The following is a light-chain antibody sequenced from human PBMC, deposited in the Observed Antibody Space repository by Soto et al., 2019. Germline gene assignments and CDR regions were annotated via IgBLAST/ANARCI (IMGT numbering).Light chain of an antibody. V-gene: IGKV3-15*01. CDR1: QSVAGN. CDR3: QQRSNWPIT. J-gene: IGKJ5*01. Sequence: EIVMTQSPATLSVSPGDTATLSCRASQSVAGNLAWYQQKPGQPPRLLIYGVSTRATGVPARFSGSGSGTDFTLTINNLDPEDFAVYYCQQRSNWPITFGQGTRREIK. CDR2: GVS.